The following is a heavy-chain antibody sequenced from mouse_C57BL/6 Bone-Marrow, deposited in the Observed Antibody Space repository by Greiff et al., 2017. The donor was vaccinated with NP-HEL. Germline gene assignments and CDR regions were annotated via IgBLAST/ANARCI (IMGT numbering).Heavy chain of an antibody. Sequence: VQLQQSGPVLVKPGASVKMSCKASGYTFTDYYMNWVKQSHGKSLEWIGVINPYNGGTSYNQKFKGKATLTVDKSSSTAYMELNSLTSEDSAVYYCARSCYDYDRWFAYWGQGTLVTVSA. V-gene: IGHV1-19*01. CDR3: ARSCYDYDRWFAY. D-gene: IGHD2-4*01. CDR2: INPYNGGT. CDR1: GYTFTDYY. J-gene: IGHJ3*01.